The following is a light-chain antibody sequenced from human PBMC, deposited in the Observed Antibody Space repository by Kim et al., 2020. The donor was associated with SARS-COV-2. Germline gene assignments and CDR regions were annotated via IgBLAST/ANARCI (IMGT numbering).Light chain of an antibody. CDR2: RNN. Sequence: GQRVTIACSGSIANIGSNYVYWYQQFPGTAPKLLIYRNNQRPSGVPDRFSGSKSGTSASLAISGLRSEDEADYYCAAWDDSLSGGVFGGGTQLTVL. CDR3: AAWDDSLSGGV. CDR1: IANIGSNY. V-gene: IGLV1-47*01. J-gene: IGLJ2*01.